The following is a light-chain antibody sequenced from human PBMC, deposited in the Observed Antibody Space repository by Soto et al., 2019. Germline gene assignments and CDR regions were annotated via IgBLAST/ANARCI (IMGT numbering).Light chain of an antibody. J-gene: IGKJ1*01. CDR2: GAS. CDR1: QGIRNV. Sequence: AIQMTQSPSSLSVSVGDRITITFRASQGIRNVLGWYQQKPGKAPKLLIYGASSLQSGVPLRFSGSGSGTDFTLTISSLQPEDFATYYCLQDYNYPRTFGQGTKVDIK. V-gene: IGKV1-6*01. CDR3: LQDYNYPRT.